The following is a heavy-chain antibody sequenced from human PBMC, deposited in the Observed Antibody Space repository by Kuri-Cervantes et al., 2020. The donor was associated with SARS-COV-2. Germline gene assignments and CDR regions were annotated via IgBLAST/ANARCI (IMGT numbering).Heavy chain of an antibody. J-gene: IGHJ3*02. V-gene: IGHV2-70*01. CDR3: ARATYYYDSSGYSPDAFDI. D-gene: IGHD3-22*01. CDR2: IDWDDDK. Sequence: SGPTLVKPTQTLTLTCTFSGFSLSTSGVGVGWIRQPPGKALEWLALIDWDDDKYYSTSLKTRLTISKDTSKNQVVLTMTNMDPVDTATYYCARATYYYDSSGYSPDAFDIWGQGTMVTVSS. CDR1: GFSLSTSGVG.